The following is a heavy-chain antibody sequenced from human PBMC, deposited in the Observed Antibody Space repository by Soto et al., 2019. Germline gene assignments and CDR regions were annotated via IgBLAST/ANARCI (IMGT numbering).Heavy chain of an antibody. CDR3: ARHCSSTSCLTYYYYYGMDV. J-gene: IGHJ6*02. Sequence: ASVKVSCKASGYTFTSYAMHWVRQAPGQRLEWMGWINAGNGNTKYSQKFQGRVTITRDTSASTAYMELSSLRSEDTAVYYCARHCSSTSCLTYYYYYGMDVWGQGTTVTAP. D-gene: IGHD2-2*01. CDR1: GYTFTSYA. CDR2: INAGNGNT. V-gene: IGHV1-3*01.